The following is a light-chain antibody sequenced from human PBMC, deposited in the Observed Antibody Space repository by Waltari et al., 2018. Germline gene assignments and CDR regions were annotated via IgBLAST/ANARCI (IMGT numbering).Light chain of an antibody. Sequence: QSALTQPPSASGTPGQRVIISCSGSSSNIGSHSVSWFQKLPGTAPKLVLYSSHRRPSGVPDRFAGSKSGTSASLAISGLQSGDEADYYCAAWDDSLNARFVFGTGTKVTVL. V-gene: IGLV1-44*01. J-gene: IGLJ1*01. CDR2: SSH. CDR1: SSNIGSHS. CDR3: AAWDDSLNARFV.